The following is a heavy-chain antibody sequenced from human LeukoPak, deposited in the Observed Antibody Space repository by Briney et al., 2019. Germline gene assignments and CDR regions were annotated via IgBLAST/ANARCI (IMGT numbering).Heavy chain of an antibody. CDR2: INHSGST. V-gene: IGHV4-34*01. D-gene: IGHD3-22*01. J-gene: IGHJ4*02. CDR3: ARGNLDTNYYDSSGRHFDY. Sequence: PSETLSLTCAVYGGSFSGYYWSWIRQPPGKGLEWIGEINHSGSTNYNPSLKSRVTISVDTSKNQFSLKLSSVTAADTAVYYCARGNLDTNYYDSSGRHFDYWGQGTLVTVSS. CDR1: GGSFSGYY.